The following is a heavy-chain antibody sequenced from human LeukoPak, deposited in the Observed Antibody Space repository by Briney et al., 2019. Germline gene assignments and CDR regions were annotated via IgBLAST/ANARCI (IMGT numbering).Heavy chain of an antibody. J-gene: IGHJ4*02. Sequence: GGSLRLSCAASGFTFSSYAMHWASQAHGKGLEWVAVMSYDGSDAYYADSGKGRLTVSRDNSKNTLYLQMNSLRAEDTAVYYCARDLVRGVIRSIFDYWGQGTLVTVSS. CDR1: GFTFSSYA. D-gene: IGHD3-10*02. V-gene: IGHV3-30*04. CDR2: MSYDGSDA. CDR3: ARDLVRGVIRSIFDY.